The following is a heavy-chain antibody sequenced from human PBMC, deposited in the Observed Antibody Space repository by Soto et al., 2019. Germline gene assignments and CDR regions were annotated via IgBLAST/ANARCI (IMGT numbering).Heavy chain of an antibody. CDR3: AKGRGGSGSLTPRVDF. J-gene: IGHJ4*02. CDR2: ISGGGDTT. CDR1: GFTFNNYA. Sequence: EVQLLESGGGLVEPGGSLRLSCAASGFTFNNYAMTWVRQAPGKGLECVSAISGGGDTTSYADSVKGRFTVSRDGYKNTVYLQMSSLRAEDTALYCCAKGRGGSGSLTPRVDFWGQGTLVTVSS. V-gene: IGHV3-23*01. D-gene: IGHD3-10*01.